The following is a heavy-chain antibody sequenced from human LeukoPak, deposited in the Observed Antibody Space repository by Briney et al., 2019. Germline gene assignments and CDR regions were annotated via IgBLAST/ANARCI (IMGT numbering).Heavy chain of an antibody. D-gene: IGHD4-17*01. Sequence: SETLSLTCTVSGGSISSGGYYWSWIRQPPGKGLEWIGYIYYSGSTNYNPSLKSRVTISVDTSKNQFSLKLSSVTAADTAVYYCARDPYGDYFDYWGQGTLVTVSS. CDR2: IYYSGST. CDR1: GGSISSGGYY. J-gene: IGHJ4*02. CDR3: ARDPYGDYFDY. V-gene: IGHV4-61*08.